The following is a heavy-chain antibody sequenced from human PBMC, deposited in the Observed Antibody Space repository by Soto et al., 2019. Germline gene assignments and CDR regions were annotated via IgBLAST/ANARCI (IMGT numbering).Heavy chain of an antibody. CDR2: IYYSGST. V-gene: IGHV4-39*01. D-gene: IGHD5-12*01. CDR1: GGSISSSSYY. CDR3: ARHGMVATNYYYGMEV. Sequence: PSETLSLTCTVSGGSISSSSYYWGWIRQPPGKGLEWIGSIYYSGSTYYNPSLKSRVTISVDTSKNQFSLKLSSVTAADTAVYYCARHGMVATNYYYGMEVWGQGTTVTVS. J-gene: IGHJ6*02.